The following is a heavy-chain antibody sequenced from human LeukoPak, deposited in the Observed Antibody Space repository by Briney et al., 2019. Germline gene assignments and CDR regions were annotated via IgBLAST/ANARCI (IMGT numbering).Heavy chain of an antibody. J-gene: IGHJ4*02. CDR2: IYYSGST. CDR1: GGSVSSGGYY. D-gene: IGHD5-18*01. Sequence: SQTLSLTCTVSGGSVSSGGYYWSWIRQHPGKGLEWIGYIYYSGSTYYNPSLKSRVTISVDTSKNQFSLKLSSVTAADTAVYYCARAPVFGYSYGYTGRYYFDYWGQGTLVTVSS. CDR3: ARAPVFGYSYGYTGRYYFDY. V-gene: IGHV4-31*03.